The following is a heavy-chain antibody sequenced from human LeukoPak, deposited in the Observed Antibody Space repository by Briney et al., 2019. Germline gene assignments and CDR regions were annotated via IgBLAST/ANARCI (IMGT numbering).Heavy chain of an antibody. CDR3: ARWEYYYDSSGYYYAPEIYYGMDV. Sequence: AASVKVSCKASGGTFSSYAISWVRQAPGQGLEWMGGIIPFFGTANSAQKFQGRVTITADESTSTAYMELSSLRSEDTAVYYCARWEYYYDSSGYYYAPEIYYGMDVWGQGTTVTVSS. CDR1: GGTFSSYA. V-gene: IGHV1-69*13. CDR2: IIPFFGTA. D-gene: IGHD3-22*01. J-gene: IGHJ6*02.